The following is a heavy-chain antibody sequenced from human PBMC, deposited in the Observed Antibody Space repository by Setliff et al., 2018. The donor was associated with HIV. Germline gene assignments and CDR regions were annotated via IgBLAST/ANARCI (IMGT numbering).Heavy chain of an antibody. CDR3: ARGDPRRGYSYGPEYMDV. Sequence: ASVKVSCKASGYNFTTYDINWVRQATGQGLEWMGWMNPNSGNTDYAQKFQGRVTMTRNTSISTVYMEMSSLRSEETAVYYCARGDPRRGYSYGPEYMDVWGKGTTVTVSS. J-gene: IGHJ6*03. V-gene: IGHV1-8*02. D-gene: IGHD5-18*01. CDR1: GYNFTTYD. CDR2: MNPNSGNT.